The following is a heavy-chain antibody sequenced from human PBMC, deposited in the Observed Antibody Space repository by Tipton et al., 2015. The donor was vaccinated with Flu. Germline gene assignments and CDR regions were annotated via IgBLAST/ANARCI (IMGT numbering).Heavy chain of an antibody. Sequence: SLRLSCAASGFTVSSKYMGWVRQAPRKGLEWLSFIRSKGYDEKIDYAASVKGRFTMSRDDSKSIAYLQMNSLKIEDTGVYYCARETVPGEFYVDSWGQGTLVTVSS. V-gene: IGHV3-49*04. CDR2: IRSKGYDEKI. J-gene: IGHJ4*02. D-gene: IGHD1-1*01. CDR1: GFTVSSKY. CDR3: ARETVPGEFYVDS.